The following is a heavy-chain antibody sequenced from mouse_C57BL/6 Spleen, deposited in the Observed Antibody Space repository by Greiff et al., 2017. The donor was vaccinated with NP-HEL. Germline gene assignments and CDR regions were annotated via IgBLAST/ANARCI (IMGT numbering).Heavy chain of an antibody. Sequence: QVQLKESGAELVRPGTSVKVSCKASGYAFTNYLIEWVKQRPGQGLEWIGVINPGSGGTNYNEKFKGKATLTADKSSSTAYMQLSSLTSEDSAVYFCARRGYYGSSYPYFDYWGQGTTLTVSS. V-gene: IGHV1-54*01. CDR3: ARRGYYGSSYPYFDY. CDR2: INPGSGGT. CDR1: GYAFTNYL. D-gene: IGHD1-1*01. J-gene: IGHJ2*01.